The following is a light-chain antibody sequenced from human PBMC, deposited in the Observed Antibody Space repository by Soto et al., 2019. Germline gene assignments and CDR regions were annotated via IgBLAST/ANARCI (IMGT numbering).Light chain of an antibody. CDR2: ENN. Sequence: QSVLTQPPSVSEAPGQRVTISCTGTSSDIGAGYEGHWYQQVPGTAPKLLIYENNNRPSGVPDRVSGCKSGTSASLPTTGLQAEDEAEYYCQSSDSSLSGYVFGTGTKLTVL. J-gene: IGLJ1*01. CDR3: QSSDSSLSGYV. CDR1: SSDIGAGYE. V-gene: IGLV1-40*01.